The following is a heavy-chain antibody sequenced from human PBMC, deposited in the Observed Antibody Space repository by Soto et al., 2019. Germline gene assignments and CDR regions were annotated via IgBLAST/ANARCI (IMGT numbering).Heavy chain of an antibody. V-gene: IGHV6-1*01. D-gene: IGHD3-10*01. Sequence: QVQLQQSGPGLVKPSQTLSLTCAISGDSVSTYNVAWNWIRQSPSRGLEWLGRTYYRSKWFDDYAISVKSRITINPDISKNQFSLQLNSLTPEDTAVYFCAREGGSRSYWDFDAFDIWGQGTLVTVSS. CDR3: AREGGSRSYWDFDAFDI. CDR1: GDSVSTYNVA. J-gene: IGHJ3*02. CDR2: TYYRSKWFD.